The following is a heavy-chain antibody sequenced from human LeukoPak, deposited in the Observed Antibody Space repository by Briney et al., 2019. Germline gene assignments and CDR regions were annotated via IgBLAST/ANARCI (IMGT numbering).Heavy chain of an antibody. J-gene: IGHJ4*02. CDR3: ARDQAVVTARYDY. Sequence: ASVKVSCKASGYTFTGYYMHWVRQAPGQGLEWMGWINPNSGGTNYAQKLQGRVTMTTDTSMSTAYMELRSLRSDDTAVYYCARDQAVVTARYDYWGQGTLVTVSS. CDR1: GYTFTGYY. V-gene: IGHV1-2*02. CDR2: INPNSGGT. D-gene: IGHD2-21*02.